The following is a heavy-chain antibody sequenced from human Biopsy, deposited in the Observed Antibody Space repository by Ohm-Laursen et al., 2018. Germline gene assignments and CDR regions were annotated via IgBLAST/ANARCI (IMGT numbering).Heavy chain of an antibody. Sequence: GTLSLTCAVSGGSFSGYYWSWIRQTPGKGLEWIGRIYSSGGSSYNPSLKSRISMSMDTSNNQFSLTLTSVTAADTAVYYCARTPGKAVAGRFLDLWGRGTLVTVSS. CDR2: IYSSGGS. CDR1: GGSFSGYY. J-gene: IGHJ2*01. V-gene: IGHV4-59*10. CDR3: ARTPGKAVAGRFLDL. D-gene: IGHD6-19*01.